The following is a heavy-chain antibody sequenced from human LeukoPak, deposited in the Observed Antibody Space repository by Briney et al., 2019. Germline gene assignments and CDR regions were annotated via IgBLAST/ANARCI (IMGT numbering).Heavy chain of an antibody. CDR2: ITGRGENI. J-gene: IGHJ4*02. Sequence: GGSLRLSCAASGFTFRSYAMSWVRQAPGKGLEWVSGITGRGENIYYAGSVKGRFTISRDNSKNTLYLQMNSLRAEDTAVYYCAKDRRLAAFDYGGQGTLVTVSS. D-gene: IGHD6-25*01. CDR3: AKDRRLAAFDY. V-gene: IGHV3-23*01. CDR1: GFTFRSYA.